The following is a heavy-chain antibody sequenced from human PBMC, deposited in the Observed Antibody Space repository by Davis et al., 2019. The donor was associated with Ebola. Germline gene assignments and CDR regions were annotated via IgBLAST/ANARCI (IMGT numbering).Heavy chain of an antibody. CDR3: ARSNMITFGGVVPQIDY. CDR1: GGSISSSSYY. CDR2: IYYSGST. V-gene: IGHV4-39*07. Sequence: PSETLSFTCTVPGGSISSSSYYWGWIRQPPGKGLEWIGSIYYSGSTYYNPSLKSRATISVDTSKNEFSLKLSSVTAADTAVYYCARSNMITFGGVVPQIDYWGQGTLVTVSS. J-gene: IGHJ4*02. D-gene: IGHD3-16*01.